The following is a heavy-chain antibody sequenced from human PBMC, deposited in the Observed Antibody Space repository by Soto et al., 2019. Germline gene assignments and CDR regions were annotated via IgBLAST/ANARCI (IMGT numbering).Heavy chain of an antibody. Sequence: EVQLVESGGGLVQPGGPLKLACLAPGFPLSDPAIHGAGRASGKGLEGVGRFRSKTKNYATTYAAPVRGRFTLSRDDSKNTAYLQMNNLESEDAAVYYCTRHAGGQVEHSFYYYFMDVWGKGATVSV. CDR2: FRSKTKNYAT. J-gene: IGHJ6*03. CDR3: TRHAGGQVEHSFYYYFMDV. D-gene: IGHD2-15*01. CDR1: GFPLSDPA. V-gene: IGHV3-73*01.